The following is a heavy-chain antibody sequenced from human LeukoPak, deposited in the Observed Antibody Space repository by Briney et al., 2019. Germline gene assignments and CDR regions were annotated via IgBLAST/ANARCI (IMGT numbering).Heavy chain of an antibody. CDR3: ARPRNGEFDY. J-gene: IGHJ4*02. CDR2: IYPADSDT. CDR1: GYSFISYW. V-gene: IGHV5-51*01. D-gene: IGHD1-14*01. Sequence: PGESLEISCKGSGYSFISYWIGWVRQVPGKGLEWMGIIYPADSDTRYNPSFQGQVTISADKSISTAYLQWSSLKALDTAMYYCARPRNGEFDYWGQGTLVTVSS.